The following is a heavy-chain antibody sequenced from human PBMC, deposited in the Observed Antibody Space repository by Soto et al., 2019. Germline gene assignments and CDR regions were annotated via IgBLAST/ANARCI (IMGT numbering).Heavy chain of an antibody. CDR1: AFTLPSLS. Sequence: PGESLSLSCPPAAFTLPSLSMDCVRQARRKGLVWVSNISSNSADIHYTDGMRGRFTISRDNAKNSLHLQMNSLRAGDTAVYYCTREESRVSSARGWLAPGGPGTLVTSPQ. J-gene: IGHJ5*02. CDR2: ISSNSADI. D-gene: IGHD6-13*01. V-gene: IGHV3-21*01. CDR3: TREESRVSSARGWLAP.